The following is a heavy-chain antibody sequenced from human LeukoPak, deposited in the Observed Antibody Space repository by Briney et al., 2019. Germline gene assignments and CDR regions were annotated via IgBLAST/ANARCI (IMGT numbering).Heavy chain of an antibody. CDR3: ARVWGYCSDGSCSIDY. CDR2: ISAYNGNT. Sequence: ASVKVSCKASGYTFTSYGISWVRQAPGQGLEWMGWISAYNGNTNYAQKLQGRVTMTTDTSTSTAYMELRSLRSDDTAVYYCARVWGYCSDGSCSIDYWGQGTLVTVSS. CDR1: GYTFTSYG. V-gene: IGHV1-18*01. J-gene: IGHJ4*02. D-gene: IGHD2-15*01.